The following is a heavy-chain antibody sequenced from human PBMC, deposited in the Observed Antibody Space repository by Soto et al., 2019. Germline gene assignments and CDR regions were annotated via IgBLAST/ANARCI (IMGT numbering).Heavy chain of an antibody. CDR1: GFTFSSYG. CDR3: AKPASPGGNSAFDAFDI. J-gene: IGHJ3*02. D-gene: IGHD2-21*02. CDR2: ISYDGSNK. V-gene: IGHV3-30*18. Sequence: GGSLRLSCAASGFTFSSYGMHWVRQAPGKWLEWVAVISYDGSNKYYADSVKGRFTISRDNSKNTLYLQMNSLRAEDTAVYYCAKPASPGGNSAFDAFDIWGQGXMVTV.